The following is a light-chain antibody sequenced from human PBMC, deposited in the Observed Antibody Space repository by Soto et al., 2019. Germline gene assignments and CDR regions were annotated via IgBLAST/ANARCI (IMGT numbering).Light chain of an antibody. CDR1: SSDVGAYDY. CDR3: SSYTTSRSVV. Sequence: QSALTQPASVSGSPGQWITISCTGTSSDVGAYDYVSWYQQNPGKAPKLIIYDVSNRPSGVSNRFSGSKSGNTASLTISGLQAEDETDYYCSSYTTSRSVVFGGGTKLTVL. J-gene: IGLJ7*01. V-gene: IGLV2-14*01. CDR2: DVS.